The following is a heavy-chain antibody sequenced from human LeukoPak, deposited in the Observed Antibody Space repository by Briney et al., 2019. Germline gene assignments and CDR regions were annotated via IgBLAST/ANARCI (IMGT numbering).Heavy chain of an antibody. Sequence: SETLSLTCAVYGGSVSGYYWSWIRHPPGKGWKWSVEINHSGSNNSKPSLKSRVNISVDTSKNQFSLKLSSVTAADTAVYYCARGRGAAAGTWLSRERGAFDYWGQGTLVTVSS. J-gene: IGHJ4*02. D-gene: IGHD6-13*01. CDR1: GGSVSGYY. CDR2: INHSGSN. CDR3: ARGRGAAAGTWLSRERGAFDY. V-gene: IGHV4-34*01.